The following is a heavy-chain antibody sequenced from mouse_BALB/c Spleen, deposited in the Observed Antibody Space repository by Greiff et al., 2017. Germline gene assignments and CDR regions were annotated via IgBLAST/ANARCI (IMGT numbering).Heavy chain of an antibody. D-gene: IGHD2-4*01. CDR1: GYSFTGYF. J-gene: IGHJ3*01. Sequence: EVHLVESGPELVKPGASVKISCKASGYSFTGYFMNWVMQSHGKSLEWIGRINPYNGDTFYNQKFKGKATLTVDKSSSTAHMELRSLASEDSAVYYCARDDYDGWFAYWGQGTLVTVSA. V-gene: IGHV1-20*02. CDR2: INPYNGDT. CDR3: ARDDYDGWFAY.